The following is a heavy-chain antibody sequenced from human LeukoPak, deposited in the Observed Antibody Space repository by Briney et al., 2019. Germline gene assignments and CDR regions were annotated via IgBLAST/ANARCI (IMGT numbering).Heavy chain of an antibody. Sequence: SETLSLTCTVSGGSISSGGYYWSWIRQHPGKGLEWIGYIYYSGSTYSNPSLKSRVTIPVDTSKNQFSLKLSSVTAADTAVCYCARLYFESTYYFDFWGQGTLVTVSS. V-gene: IGHV4-31*03. CDR1: GGSISSGGYY. CDR2: IYYSGST. J-gene: IGHJ4*02. D-gene: IGHD3-9*01. CDR3: ARLYFESTYYFDF.